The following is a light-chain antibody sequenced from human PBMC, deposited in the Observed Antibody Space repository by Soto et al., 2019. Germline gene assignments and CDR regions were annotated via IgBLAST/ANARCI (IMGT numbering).Light chain of an antibody. V-gene: IGLV1-40*01. J-gene: IGLJ2*01. CDR3: QSYDSSLSSSV. CDR2: GNS. Sequence: QSVLTQPPSVSGAPRQRVTISCTGSSSNIGAGSDVHWYQQLPGTAPKLLIYGNSNRPSGVPDRFSGSKSGTSASLAITGLQAEDEADYYCQSYDSSLSSSVFGGGTELTVL. CDR1: SSNIGAGSD.